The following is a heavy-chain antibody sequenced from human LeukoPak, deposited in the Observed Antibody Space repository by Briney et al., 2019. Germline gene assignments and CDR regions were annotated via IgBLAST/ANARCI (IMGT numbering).Heavy chain of an antibody. J-gene: IGHJ5*01. CDR1: GGTFSSYA. CDR3: ARNPTTGITISYNWFDS. D-gene: IGHD4-17*01. CDR2: IIPILGIA. Sequence: SVKVSCKASGGTFSSYAISWVRQAPGQGLEWMGRIIPILGIANYAQKFQGRVTITADKSTSTAYMELSSLRSEDTAVYYCARNPTTGITISYNWFDSWGQGTLVTVSS. V-gene: IGHV1-69*04.